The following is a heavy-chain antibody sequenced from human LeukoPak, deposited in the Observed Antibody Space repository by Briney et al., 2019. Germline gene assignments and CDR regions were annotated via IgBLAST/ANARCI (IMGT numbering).Heavy chain of an antibody. CDR2: ISGSGGST. Sequence: GGSLRLSCAASGFLFSSYAMTWVRQAPGKGLEWVSAISGSGGSTYYADSVKGRFTISRDNSKNTLYLQMNSLRAEDTAVYYCARLSSGLTDSYFQHWGQGTLVTVSS. CDR3: ARLSSGLTDSYFQH. CDR1: GFLFSSYA. D-gene: IGHD6-19*01. V-gene: IGHV3-23*01. J-gene: IGHJ1*01.